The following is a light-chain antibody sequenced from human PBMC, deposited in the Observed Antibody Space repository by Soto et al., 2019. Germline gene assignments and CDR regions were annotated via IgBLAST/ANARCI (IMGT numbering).Light chain of an antibody. CDR2: AAS. V-gene: IGKV1-8*01. Sequence: AIRMTQSPSSFSASTGDRVTITCRASQGISSYLAWYQQKPGKAPKLQIYAASTLQSGVPSRFSGSGSGTDFTLTISCLQSEDFATYYCQQYYSYPRTFGQGTKLEIK. J-gene: IGKJ2*01. CDR3: QQYYSYPRT. CDR1: QGISSY.